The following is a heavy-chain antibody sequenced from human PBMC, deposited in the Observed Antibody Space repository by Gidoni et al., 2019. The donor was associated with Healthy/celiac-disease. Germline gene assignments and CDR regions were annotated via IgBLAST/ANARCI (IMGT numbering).Heavy chain of an antibody. D-gene: IGHD2-21*02. V-gene: IGHV1-46*01. Sequence: QVQLVQSGAEVKKPGASVKVSCKASGYTFTRYYMHWVRQAPGQGLEWMGIINPSGGSTSYAQKFQGRVTMTRDTSTSTVYMELSSLRSEDTAVYYCARGYPDIVVVTAIDYWGQGTLVTVSS. CDR1: GYTFTRYY. CDR3: ARGYPDIVVVTAIDY. CDR2: INPSGGST. J-gene: IGHJ4*02.